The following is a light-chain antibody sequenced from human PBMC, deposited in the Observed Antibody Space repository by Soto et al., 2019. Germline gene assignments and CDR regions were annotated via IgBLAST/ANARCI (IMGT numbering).Light chain of an antibody. CDR3: QHMAT. J-gene: IGKJ1*01. Sequence: DIQMTQSPSTLSASVGDRVTITCRASQTISSSLAWYQQKPGKAPKPLIYRASSLESGVPSRFSGSGSGTEFTLTISSLQPDDFATYFCQHMATFGQGTKVAIK. CDR2: RAS. V-gene: IGKV1-5*03. CDR1: QTISSS.